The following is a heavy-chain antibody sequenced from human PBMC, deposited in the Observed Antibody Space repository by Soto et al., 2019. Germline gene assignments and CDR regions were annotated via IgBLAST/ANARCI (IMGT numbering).Heavy chain of an antibody. J-gene: IGHJ6*02. CDR3: ARGLGVGGSYFSYYYGMDV. Sequence: WETLSLTCAVYGGSFSGYYGRWIRQPPGKGLEWIGEINHSGSTKYNTSVKSRVNLSVDTYKNQFSLKLSSVTAADTAVYYCARGLGVGGSYFSYYYGMDVWGQGTTVTVSS. D-gene: IGHD1-26*01. CDR1: GGSFSGYY. CDR2: INHSGST. V-gene: IGHV4-34*01.